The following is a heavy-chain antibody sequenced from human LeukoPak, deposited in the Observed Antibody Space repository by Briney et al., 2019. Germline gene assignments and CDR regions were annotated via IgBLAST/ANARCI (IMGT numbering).Heavy chain of an antibody. J-gene: IGHJ5*02. CDR3: AREELRITMIVVVIEGHDP. Sequence: SQTLSLTCAISGDSVSSNSAAWNWIRQPPSRGLEWLGRTYYRSKWYNDYAVSVKSRITINPDTSKNQFSLQLNSVTPEDTAVYYCAREELRITMIVVVIEGHDPWGQGTLVTVSS. CDR1: GDSVSSNSAA. CDR2: TYYRSKWYN. D-gene: IGHD3-22*01. V-gene: IGHV6-1*01.